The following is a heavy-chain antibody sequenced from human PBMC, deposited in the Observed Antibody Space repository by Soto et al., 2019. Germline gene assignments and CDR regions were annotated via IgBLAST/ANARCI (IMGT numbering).Heavy chain of an antibody. D-gene: IGHD1-26*01. Sequence: SVKVSCKASGGTFSSYAISWVRQAPGQGLEWMGGIIPIFGTANYAQKFQGRVTITADESTSTAYMELSSLRSEDTAVYYCARDFNVGGSYYQSDYWGQGTLVTVSS. J-gene: IGHJ4*02. CDR1: GGTFSSYA. V-gene: IGHV1-69*13. CDR3: ARDFNVGGSYYQSDY. CDR2: IIPIFGTA.